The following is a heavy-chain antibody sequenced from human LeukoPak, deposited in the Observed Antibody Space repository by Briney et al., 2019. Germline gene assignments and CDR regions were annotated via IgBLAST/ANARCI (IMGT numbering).Heavy chain of an antibody. CDR2: SNCSGGST. V-gene: IGHV3-23*01. D-gene: IGHD3-3*01. CDR3: AKARSGYYSFDAFDI. J-gene: IGHJ3*02. CDR1: GFTFSSYA. Sequence: GGSLTLTCAASGFTFSSYALSWVRPPPGKGLEGVAASNCSGGSTYYADSVKGRFTISRDNSKNTLYLQMNSLRAEDTAVYYCAKARSGYYSFDAFDIWGQGTMVTVSS.